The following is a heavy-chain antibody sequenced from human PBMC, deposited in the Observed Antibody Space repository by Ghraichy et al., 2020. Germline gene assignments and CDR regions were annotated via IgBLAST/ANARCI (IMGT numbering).Heavy chain of an antibody. CDR1: GGTFSSYT. V-gene: IGHV1-69*04. Sequence: SVKVSCKASGGTFSSYTISWVRQAPGQGLEWMGRIIPILGIANYAQKFQGRVTITADQSTSTAYMELSSLRSEDTAVYYCAREMVDTAMVSDALDIGGQGTMVTVSS. CDR3: AREMVDTAMVSDALDI. CDR2: IIPILGIA. D-gene: IGHD5-18*01. J-gene: IGHJ3*02.